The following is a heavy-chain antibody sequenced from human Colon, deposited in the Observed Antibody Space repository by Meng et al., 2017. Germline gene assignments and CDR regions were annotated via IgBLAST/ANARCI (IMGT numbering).Heavy chain of an antibody. CDR2: IYQTGST. CDR1: GCSISTTNG. V-gene: IGHV4-4*02. CDR3: ATSGCTSSTNCHAPLR. Sequence: PRVRTSSRPLSLTCAFSGCSISTTNGWSRVRQPPGKGLEWMGEIYQTGSTNYNSSLNSRVTISLDKPKNQFSLRMNSVTAADTAVYYCATSGCTSSTNCHAPLRWGQGTLVTVSS. J-gene: IGHJ4*02. D-gene: IGHD2-2*01.